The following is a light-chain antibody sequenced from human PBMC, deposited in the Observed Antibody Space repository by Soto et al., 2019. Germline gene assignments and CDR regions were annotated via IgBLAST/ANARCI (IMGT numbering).Light chain of an antibody. CDR2: STS. CDR3: QQSCSTPRR. V-gene: IGKV1-39*01. CDR1: QSISYY. J-gene: IGKJ1*01. Sequence: DIQMTQSPSSLSASVGDRVTITCRASQSISYYLNWYQQKQGRAPTLLIYSTSTLQSGIPSKFSGRASGTDFTLTICSLQPEDFGTYYCQQSCSTPRRFGQGTKGDIK.